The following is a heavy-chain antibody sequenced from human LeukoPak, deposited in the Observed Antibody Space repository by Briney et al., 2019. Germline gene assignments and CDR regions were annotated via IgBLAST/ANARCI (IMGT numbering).Heavy chain of an antibody. CDR1: GYTFTSYY. Sequence: ASVKVSCKASGYTFTSYYMHWVRQAPGQGLEWMGIINPSGGSTSYAQKFQGRVTMTRDMSTSTVYMELSSLRSEDTAVYYCARANGYYGSGSPIGWFDPWGQGTLVTVSS. CDR2: INPSGGST. CDR3: ARANGYYGSGSPIGWFDP. J-gene: IGHJ5*02. V-gene: IGHV1-46*01. D-gene: IGHD3-10*01.